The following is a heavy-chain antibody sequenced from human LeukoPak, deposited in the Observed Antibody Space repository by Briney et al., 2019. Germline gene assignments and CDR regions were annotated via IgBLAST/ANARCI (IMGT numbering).Heavy chain of an antibody. Sequence: SQTLSLTCAVSGGSISSGGYSWSWIRQPPGQGLEWIGYIYHSGSTYYNPSLKSRVTISVDRSKNQFSLKLSSVTAADTAVYYCARGYCSGGSCYLFDYWGQGTLVTVSS. CDR2: IYHSGST. CDR1: GGSISSGGYS. J-gene: IGHJ4*02. CDR3: ARGYCSGGSCYLFDY. V-gene: IGHV4-30-2*01. D-gene: IGHD2-15*01.